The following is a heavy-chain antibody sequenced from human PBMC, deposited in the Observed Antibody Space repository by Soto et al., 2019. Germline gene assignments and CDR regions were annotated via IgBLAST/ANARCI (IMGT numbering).Heavy chain of an antibody. V-gene: IGHV1-18*04. CDR1: GYTFTSYG. CDR3: ARVSGSYYRDAFDI. Sequence: ASVKVSCKASGYTFTSYGISWVRQAPGQGLEWMGWISAYNGNTSYAQKLQGRVTMTTDTSTSTAYMELRSLRSDDTAVYYCARVSGSYYRDAFDIWGRGTMVTVSS. J-gene: IGHJ3*02. CDR2: ISAYNGNT. D-gene: IGHD1-26*01.